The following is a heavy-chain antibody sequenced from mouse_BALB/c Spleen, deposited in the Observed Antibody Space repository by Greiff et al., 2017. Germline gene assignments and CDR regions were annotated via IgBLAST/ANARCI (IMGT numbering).Heavy chain of an antibody. D-gene: IGHD1-1*01. V-gene: IGHV5-9-4*01. CDR2: ISSGGSYT. Sequence: EVQVVESGGGLVKPGGSLKLSCAASGFTFSSYAMSWVRQSPEKRLEWVAEISSGGSYTYYPDTVTGRFTISRDNAKNTLYLEMSSLRSEDTAMYYCARDSYYGSSYFDYWGQGTTLTVSS. CDR3: ARDSYYGSSYFDY. J-gene: IGHJ2*01. CDR1: GFTFSSYA.